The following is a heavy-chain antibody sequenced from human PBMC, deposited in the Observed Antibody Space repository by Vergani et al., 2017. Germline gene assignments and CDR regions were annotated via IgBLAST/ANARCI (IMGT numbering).Heavy chain of an antibody. D-gene: IGHD5-12*01. CDR1: GFTFSSYG. V-gene: IGHV3-30*18. CDR2: ISYDGSNK. Sequence: VQLLESGGGLVQPGGSLRLSCAASGFTFSSYGMHWVRQAPGKGLEWVAVISYDGSNKYYADSVKGRFTISRDNSKNTLYLQMNSLRAEDTAVYYCAKVRFGGEVATILDYWGQGTLVTVSS. CDR3: AKVRFGGEVATILDY. J-gene: IGHJ4*02.